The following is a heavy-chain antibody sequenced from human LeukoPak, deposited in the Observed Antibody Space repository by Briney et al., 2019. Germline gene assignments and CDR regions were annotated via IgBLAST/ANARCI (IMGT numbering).Heavy chain of an antibody. D-gene: IGHD2-15*01. V-gene: IGHV1-8*01. CDR1: GYTFTSYD. CDR3: ARAVRDIVVVVAATKYYFDY. CDR2: MNPNSGNT. Sequence: ASVKVSCKASGYTFTSYDINWVRQATGQGLEWMGWMNPNSGNTGYAQKFQGRVTMTRNTSISTAYMELSSLRSEDTAVYYCARAVRDIVVVVAATKYYFDYWGQGTLVTVST. J-gene: IGHJ4*02.